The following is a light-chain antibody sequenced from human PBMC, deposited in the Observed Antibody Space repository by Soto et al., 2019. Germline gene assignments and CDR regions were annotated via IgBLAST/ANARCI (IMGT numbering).Light chain of an antibody. Sequence: QAVVTQEPSFSVSPGGTVTLTCGLSSGSVSTRYHPSWYQQTPGQAPRTLIYSTNTRSSGVPDRFSGSILVNKAALTITGAQADDESDYYCVLYMGSGISLFGGGTKLTVL. CDR3: VLYMGSGISL. CDR2: STN. V-gene: IGLV8-61*01. J-gene: IGLJ3*02. CDR1: SGSVSTRYH.